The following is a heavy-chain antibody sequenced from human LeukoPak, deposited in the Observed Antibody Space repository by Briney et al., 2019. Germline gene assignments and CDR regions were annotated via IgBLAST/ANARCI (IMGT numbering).Heavy chain of an antibody. CDR2: IYHSGSI. CDR3: ARGPYYYGSGSSPTDAFDI. CDR1: GYSISSGYY. V-gene: IGHV4-38-2*02. D-gene: IGHD3-10*01. Sequence: SETLSLTCTVSGYSISSGYYWGWIRQPPGKGLESIGTIYHSGSIYYNPSLKSRVTISVDTSKNQFSLKLSSVTAADTAVYYCARGPYYYGSGSSPTDAFDIWGQGTMVTVSS. J-gene: IGHJ3*02.